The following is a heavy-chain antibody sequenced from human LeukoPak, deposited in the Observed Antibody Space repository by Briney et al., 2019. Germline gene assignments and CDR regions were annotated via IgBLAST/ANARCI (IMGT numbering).Heavy chain of an antibody. D-gene: IGHD3-10*01. CDR3: AGSGSYYFDY. CDR1: GFTFSSYA. Sequence: GGSLRLSCAASGFTFSSYAMSWVRQAPGKGLEWVSYISSDSSPIYYADSVKGRFTISRDNAKNSLYLQMNSLRAEDTAVYYCAGSGSYYFDYWGQGTLVTVSS. V-gene: IGHV3-48*04. CDR2: ISSDSSPI. J-gene: IGHJ4*02.